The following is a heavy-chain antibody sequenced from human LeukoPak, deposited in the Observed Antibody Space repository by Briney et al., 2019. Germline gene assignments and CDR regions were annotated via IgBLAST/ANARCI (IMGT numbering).Heavy chain of an antibody. Sequence: APVKLSCKASGYTFTSYFIHWVRQAPGEGLEWMGIINPTGGSTRYAQKFQGRVTMTRDTSTSTVYMELSSLRSEDTAVYYCARGRVTATDGFDIWGQGTMVSVSS. CDR1: GYTFTSYF. CDR3: ARGRVTATDGFDI. CDR2: INPTGGST. J-gene: IGHJ3*02. V-gene: IGHV1-46*01. D-gene: IGHD2-21*02.